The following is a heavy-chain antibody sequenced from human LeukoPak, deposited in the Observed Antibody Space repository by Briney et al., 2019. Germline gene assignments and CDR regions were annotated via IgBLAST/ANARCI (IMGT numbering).Heavy chain of an antibody. V-gene: IGHV4-31*03. CDR1: GGSISSGGYL. Sequence: PSETLSLTCTVSGGSISSGGYLWRWIRQNPGKGLEWIGYIYHGGNTYYNPSLKSRVTISVDTSKNQFSLKLSSVTAADTAVYYCARVRYYGSGEEIDPWGQGTLVTVSS. CDR3: ARVRYYGSGEEIDP. CDR2: IYHGGNT. J-gene: IGHJ5*02. D-gene: IGHD3-10*01.